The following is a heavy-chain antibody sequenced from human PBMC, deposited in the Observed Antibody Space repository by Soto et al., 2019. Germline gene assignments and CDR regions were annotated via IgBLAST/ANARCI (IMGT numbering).Heavy chain of an antibody. CDR3: ARSMFYSDGTNYSPFEH. J-gene: IGHJ4*02. Sequence: QVQLQESGPGLVKPSETLSLTCTVSGGSVSSGNYYWSWIRQPPGKGLEWIGYFYYTGSINYNPSLKSRVTLLIDASKNQFSLRRSSVTAAETAVYYCARSMFYSDGTNYSPFEHWGQGTLVTASS. CDR1: GGSVSSGNYY. CDR2: FYYTGSI. D-gene: IGHD3-22*01. V-gene: IGHV4-61*01.